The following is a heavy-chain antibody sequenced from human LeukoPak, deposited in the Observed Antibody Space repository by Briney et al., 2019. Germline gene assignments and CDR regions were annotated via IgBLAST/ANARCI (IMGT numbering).Heavy chain of an antibody. V-gene: IGHV1-58*02. CDR3: AADRRDDYGDYVSAFDI. CDR1: AFTFTSSA. D-gene: IGHD4-17*01. Sequence: GTSVNVSCKASAFTFTSSAMEWVRQARGQRLGWIGLIVVGSGNTNYARKFQERVTITRDMSTSTAYMELRSLRPEDTAVYYCAADRRDDYGDYVSAFDIWGQGTMVIVSS. J-gene: IGHJ3*02. CDR2: IVVGSGNT.